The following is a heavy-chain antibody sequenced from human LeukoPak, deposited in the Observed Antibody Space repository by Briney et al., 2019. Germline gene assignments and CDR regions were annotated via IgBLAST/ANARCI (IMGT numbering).Heavy chain of an antibody. Sequence: PGGSLRLSCAASGFTFSSYWMSWVRQAPGKGLEWVANIKQDGSEKYYVDSVKGRFTISRDNAKNSLYLQMNSLRAEDTAVYYCARGRTRNYYYYMDVWGKGTTVTVSS. CDR1: GFTFSSYW. CDR2: IKQDGSEK. V-gene: IGHV3-7*01. CDR3: ARGRTRNYYYYMDV. D-gene: IGHD2-2*01. J-gene: IGHJ6*03.